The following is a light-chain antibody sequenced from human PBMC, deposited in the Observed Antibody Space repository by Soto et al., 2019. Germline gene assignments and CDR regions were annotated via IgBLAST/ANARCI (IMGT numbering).Light chain of an antibody. CDR3: QQYYSTPPT. Sequence: DIVMTQSPDSLAVSLGERATINCKSSQSVLSSSNNKNYLTWYQQKPGQPPKLLIYWASTRESGVPDRFSGSGSGTDFTLTIGGLQAEDVAVYYCQQYYSTPPTFGQGTKLEIK. J-gene: IGKJ2*01. V-gene: IGKV4-1*01. CDR1: QSVLSSSNNKNY. CDR2: WAS.